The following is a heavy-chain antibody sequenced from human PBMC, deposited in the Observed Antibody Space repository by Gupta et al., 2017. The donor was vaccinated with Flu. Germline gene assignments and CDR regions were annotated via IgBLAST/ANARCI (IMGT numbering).Heavy chain of an antibody. Sequence: YDLNWLRQAAGQGLEWLGWVNPNSGNTGIAQKFLGRVTLTKDTSLSTVYMELSSLRSDDTAVYYCARSNFGSAFDVWGQGTLVSVSS. V-gene: IGHV1-8*01. CDR2: VNPNSGNT. D-gene: IGHD1-7*01. J-gene: IGHJ3*01. CDR1: YD. CDR3: ARSNFGSAFDV.